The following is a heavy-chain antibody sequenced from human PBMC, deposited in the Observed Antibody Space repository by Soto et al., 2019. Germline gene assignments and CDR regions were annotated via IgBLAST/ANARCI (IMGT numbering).Heavy chain of an antibody. CDR1: GFTFSSYA. CDR3: ASPVGNAVPAANYYYYYGMDV. CDR2: ISYDGSNK. Sequence: QVQLVESGGGVVQPGRSLRLSCAASGFTFSSYAMHWVRQAPGKGLEWVAVISYDGSNKYYADSVKGRFTISRDNYKNTLYLQMNSLRAEDTAVYYCASPVGNAVPAANYYYYYGMDVWGQGTTVTVSS. D-gene: IGHD2-2*01. V-gene: IGHV3-30-3*01. J-gene: IGHJ6*02.